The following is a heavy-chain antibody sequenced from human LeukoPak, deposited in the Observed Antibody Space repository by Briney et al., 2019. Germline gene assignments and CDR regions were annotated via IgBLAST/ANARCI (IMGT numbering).Heavy chain of an antibody. CDR2: INHSGST. CDR1: GGSFSGYY. D-gene: IGHD4-17*01. CDR3: ARGLTVTTSDVY. Sequence: SETLSLTCAVYGGSFSGYYWSWIRQPPGKGLEWIGEINHSGSTNYNPSLKSRVTISVDTSKNQFSLKLSSVTAADTAVYYCARGLTVTTSDVYWGQGTLVTVSS. J-gene: IGHJ4*02. V-gene: IGHV4-34*01.